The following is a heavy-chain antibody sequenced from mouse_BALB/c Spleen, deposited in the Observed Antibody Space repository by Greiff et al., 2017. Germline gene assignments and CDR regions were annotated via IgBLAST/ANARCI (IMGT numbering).Heavy chain of an antibody. J-gene: IGHJ2*01. CDR2: ISSGGSYT. CDR1: GFTFSSYT. D-gene: IGHD4-1*01. CDR3: TREEVGTDEYYFDY. V-gene: IGHV5-6-4*01. Sequence: EVQRVESGGGLVKPGGSLKLSCAASGFTFSSYTMSWVRQTPEKRLEWVATISSGGSYTYYPDSVKGRFTISRDNAKNTLYLQMSSLKSEDTAMYYCTREEVGTDEYYFDYWGQGTTLTVSA.